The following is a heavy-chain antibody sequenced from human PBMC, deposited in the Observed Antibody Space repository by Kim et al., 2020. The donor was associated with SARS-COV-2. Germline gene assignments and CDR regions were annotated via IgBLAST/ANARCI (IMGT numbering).Heavy chain of an antibody. CDR1: GGSITSSDYY. CDR3: ARHAGYKYGHDDDHFDY. J-gene: IGHJ4*02. CDR2: IYYTGST. Sequence: SRTLSLTCSVSGGSITSSDYYWSWIRQTPGKGLEWIGSIYYTGSTYYYPSLKSRVTISVDTFKNQFYLRLKSVTATDRAVYYCARHAGYKYGHDDDHFDYWGQGTLVTVSS. D-gene: IGHD5-18*01. V-gene: IGHV4-39*01.